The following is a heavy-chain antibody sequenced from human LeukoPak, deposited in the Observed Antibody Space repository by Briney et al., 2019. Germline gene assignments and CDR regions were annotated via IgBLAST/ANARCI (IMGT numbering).Heavy chain of an antibody. D-gene: IGHD3-10*01. CDR2: INPNSGGT. CDR3: ARDPGKVRYMDV. CDR1: GYTFTGYY. V-gene: IGHV1-2*02. J-gene: IGHJ6*03. Sequence: ASVKVSCKASGYTFTGYYMHWVRQALGQGLEWMGWINPNSGGTNYAQKFQGRVTMTRDTSISTAYMELSRMRSDDTAVYYCARDPGKVRYMDVWGKGTTVTVSS.